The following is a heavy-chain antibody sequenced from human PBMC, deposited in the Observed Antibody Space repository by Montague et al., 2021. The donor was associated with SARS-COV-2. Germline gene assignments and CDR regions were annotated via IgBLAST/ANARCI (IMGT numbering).Heavy chain of an antibody. D-gene: IGHD2-15*01. CDR1: GFTVSQYP. CDR2: IGARGGST. J-gene: IGHJ4*02. V-gene: IGHV3-23*01. Sequence: SLRLSCAASGFTVSQYPMHWVRQAPGKGLEWVSSIGARGGSTYYXYSVQGRLTVSRDNSKSTLYLQMNSLRREDTAVYYCASAYILNKWYEAYWGQGTLVTVSS. CDR3: ASAYILNKWYEAY.